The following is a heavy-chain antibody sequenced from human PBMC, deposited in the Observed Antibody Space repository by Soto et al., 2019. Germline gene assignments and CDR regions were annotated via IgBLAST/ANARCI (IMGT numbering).Heavy chain of an antibody. V-gene: IGHV1-18*01. CDR1: GYTFTNYG. J-gene: IGHJ4*02. CDR2: ISGYNGNT. Sequence: QIQLVQSGPEVKKPGASVKVSCKTAGYTFTNYGVSWVRQAPGQGLEWMGWISGYNGNTNYAQNLQDRVTMTTDTYTSTVYMELRSLTSDDTAVYYCARGGGGFEDYWGQGTLVGVSS. D-gene: IGHD3-16*01. CDR3: ARGGGGFEDY.